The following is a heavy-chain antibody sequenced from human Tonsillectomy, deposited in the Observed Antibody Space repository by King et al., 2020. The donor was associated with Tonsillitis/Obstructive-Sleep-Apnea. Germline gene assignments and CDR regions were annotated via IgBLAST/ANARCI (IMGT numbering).Heavy chain of an antibody. D-gene: IGHD3-10*01. CDR1: GYSFTSYW. Sequence: QLVQSGAEVKKPGESLKISCKGSGYSFTSYWIGWVRQMPGKGLEWMGIFHPADSDSTYNPSFQGQVTMSADKSNSTAYLQWNSLKASDTAIYYCTRHPGTDPGEADCWGQGTLVTVST. CDR3: TRHPGTDPGEADC. CDR2: FHPADSDS. V-gene: IGHV5-51*01. J-gene: IGHJ4*02.